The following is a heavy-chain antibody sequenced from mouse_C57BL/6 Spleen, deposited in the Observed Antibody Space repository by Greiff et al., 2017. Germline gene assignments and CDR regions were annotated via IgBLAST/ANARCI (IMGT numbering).Heavy chain of an antibody. CDR1: GYTFTSYW. CDR3: ARSYYSSSFAY. D-gene: IGHD2-5*01. J-gene: IGHJ3*01. Sequence: VQLQQPGAELVRPGSSVKLSCKASGYTFTSYWMDWVKQRPGQGLEWIGNIYPSDSETHYNQKFKDKATLTVDKSSSTAYMQLSSLTSEDSAVXYCARSYYSSSFAYGGQGTLVTVSA. CDR2: IYPSDSET. V-gene: IGHV1-61*01.